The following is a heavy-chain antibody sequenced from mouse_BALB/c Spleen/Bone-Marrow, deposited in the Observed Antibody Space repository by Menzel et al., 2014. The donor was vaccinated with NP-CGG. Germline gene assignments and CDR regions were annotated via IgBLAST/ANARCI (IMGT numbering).Heavy chain of an antibody. CDR3: ARPRQLGLPYDFVY. J-gene: IGHJ2*01. D-gene: IGHD3-2*01. V-gene: IGHV1-14*01. CDR2: INPYNDGT. CDR1: GYTFTSYV. Sequence: VQLQQSGPELVKPGASVKMSCKASGYTFTSYVMHWVKQKPGQGLEWIGYINPYNDGTKYNEKFKGKATLTSDKSSSTAYMELSSLPSEDSAVYYCARPRQLGLPYDFVYWGQGTTLTVSS.